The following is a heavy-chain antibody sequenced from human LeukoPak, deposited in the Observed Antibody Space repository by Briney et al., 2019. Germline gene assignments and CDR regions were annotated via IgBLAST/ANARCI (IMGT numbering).Heavy chain of an antibody. J-gene: IGHJ4*02. CDR1: GFTFDDYA. CDR2: ISWNSGSI. D-gene: IGHD1-7*01. V-gene: IGHV3-9*01. CDR3: AKDTRYNWNYVQPDY. Sequence: GRSLRLSCAASGFTFDDYAMHWVRQAPGKGLEWVSGISWNSGSIGYADSVKGRFTISRDNAKNSLYLQMNSLRAEDTALYYCAKDTRYNWNYVQPDYWGQGTLVTVSS.